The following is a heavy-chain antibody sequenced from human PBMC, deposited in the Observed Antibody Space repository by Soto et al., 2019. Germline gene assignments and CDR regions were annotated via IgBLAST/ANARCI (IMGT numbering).Heavy chain of an antibody. CDR3: AKDQYSGYDRYAFDI. D-gene: IGHD5-12*01. V-gene: IGHV3-23*01. CDR1: VFTFMNYA. J-gene: IGHJ3*02. CDR2: ISSNGGSA. Sequence: GGSLRLSCASAVFTFMNYAMNWVRQAPGKGLELVSSISSNGGSAYYADSVKGRFTISRDNSKNTLYLQMNSLRAEDTAVYYCAKDQYSGYDRYAFDIWGQGTMVTVSS.